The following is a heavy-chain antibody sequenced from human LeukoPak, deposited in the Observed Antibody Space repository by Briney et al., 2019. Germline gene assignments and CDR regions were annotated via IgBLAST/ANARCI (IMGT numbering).Heavy chain of an antibody. J-gene: IGHJ4*02. D-gene: IGHD3-9*01. CDR2: IYYSGST. CDR3: ARELQVDILTGYTDDY. V-gene: IGHV4-59*01. CDR1: GGSISSYY. Sequence: SETLSLTCTVSGGSISSYYWSWIRQPPGKGLEWIGYIYYSGSTNYNPSLKSRVTISVDTSKNQFSLKLSSVTAADTAVYYCARELQVDILTGYTDDYWGQGTLVTVSS.